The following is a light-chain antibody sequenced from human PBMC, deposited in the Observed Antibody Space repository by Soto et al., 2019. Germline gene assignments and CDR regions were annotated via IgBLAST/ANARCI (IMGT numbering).Light chain of an antibody. CDR1: QSISSW. J-gene: IGKJ1*01. CDR2: DAS. Sequence: DIQMTQSPSTLSASVGDRVTITCRASQSISSWLAWYQQEPGKAPKLLIYDASSLESGVPSRFSGSGSGTEFTLTISSLQPDDFATYYCQQYNSWGTFGQGTKVDIK. V-gene: IGKV1-5*01. CDR3: QQYNSWGT.